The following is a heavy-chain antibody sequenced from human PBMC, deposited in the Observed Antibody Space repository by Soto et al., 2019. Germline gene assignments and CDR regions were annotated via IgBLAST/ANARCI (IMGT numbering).Heavy chain of an antibody. CDR2: ISSDSKTI. J-gene: IGHJ4*02. V-gene: IGHV3-48*01. CDR3: ARVGLPSRIAARRDFDF. D-gene: IGHD6-6*01. Sequence: EVQLVESGGGLVHPGGSLRLSCAASGFTCSDYSMNWVRQAPGKGLEWVAYISSDSKTIFYADSVKGRFTISRDNAKNSLYLQMNNLRAEDTAVFYCARVGLPSRIAARRDFDFCGQGTLVTVSS. CDR1: GFTCSDYS.